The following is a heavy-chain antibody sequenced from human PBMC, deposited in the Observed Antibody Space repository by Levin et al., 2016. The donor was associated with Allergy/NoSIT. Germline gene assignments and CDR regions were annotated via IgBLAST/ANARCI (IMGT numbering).Heavy chain of an antibody. CDR2: INHSGST. Sequence: SETLSLTCAVYGGSFSGYYWSWIRQPPGKGLEWIGEINHSGSTNYNPSLKSRVTISVDTSKNQFSLKLSSVTAADTAVYYCARDPHCTNGVCYPHYYGMDVWGQGTTVTVSS. D-gene: IGHD2-8*01. CDR3: ARDPHCTNGVCYPHYYGMDV. J-gene: IGHJ6*02. CDR1: GGSFSGYY. V-gene: IGHV4-34*01.